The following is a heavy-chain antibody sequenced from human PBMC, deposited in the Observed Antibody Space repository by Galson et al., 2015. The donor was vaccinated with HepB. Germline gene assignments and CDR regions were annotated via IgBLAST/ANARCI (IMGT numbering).Heavy chain of an antibody. Sequence: SVKVSCKASGNSFNYYAINWVRQAPGRGLEWMGWINTNNGNPTYAQDFAGRFVFSLDTSVSTTFLQISGLKTEDTAVYYCARDLGPMWGFLRLPFDSWGQGTLVTVSS. CDR3: ARDLGPMWGFLRLPFDS. J-gene: IGHJ4*02. V-gene: IGHV7-4-1*02. D-gene: IGHD2-21*01. CDR2: INTNNGNP. CDR1: GNSFNYYA.